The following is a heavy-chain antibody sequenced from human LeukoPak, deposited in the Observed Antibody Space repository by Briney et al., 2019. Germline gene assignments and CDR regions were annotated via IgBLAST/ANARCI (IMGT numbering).Heavy chain of an antibody. Sequence: NPSETLSLTCTVSGGSISSSSYYWRWIRQPPGKGLEWIANIYYSGSTYYNPSLKSRVTISVDTSKNQFSLKLSSVTAADTAVYYCARHMYSVGSCYYFDYWGQGTLVTVSS. J-gene: IGHJ4*02. D-gene: IGHD2-15*01. CDR3: ARHMYSVGSCYYFDY. CDR2: IYYSGST. CDR1: GGSISSSSYY. V-gene: IGHV4-39*01.